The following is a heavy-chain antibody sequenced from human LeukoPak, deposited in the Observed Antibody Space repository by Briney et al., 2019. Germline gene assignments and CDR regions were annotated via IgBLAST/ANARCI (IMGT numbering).Heavy chain of an antibody. J-gene: IGHJ4*02. CDR1: GGSISSYY. CDR2: IYYSGST. Sequence: SETLSLTCSVSGGSISSYYWSWIRQPPGKGLQWIGYIYYSGSTNYNPSLKSRVTISVDTSKNQFSLKLSSVTAADTAVYYCAVSTAMARYYFDYWGQGTLVTVSS. D-gene: IGHD5-18*01. V-gene: IGHV4-59*08. CDR3: AVSTAMARYYFDY.